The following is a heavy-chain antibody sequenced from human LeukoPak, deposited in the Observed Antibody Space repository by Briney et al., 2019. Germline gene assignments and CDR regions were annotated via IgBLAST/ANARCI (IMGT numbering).Heavy chain of an antibody. V-gene: IGHV3-48*04. J-gene: IGHJ4*02. CDR2: ISGSSKTI. D-gene: IGHD1-1*01. Sequence: PGGSLRLSCAASGFTFSSYSMNWVRQAPGKGLEWVSYISGSSKTIYYADSVKGRFTISRDNAKNTLYLQMNSLRGEDTAVYYCARDILEAYVGIDYWGQGTLVTVSS. CDR3: ARDILEAYVGIDY. CDR1: GFTFSSYS.